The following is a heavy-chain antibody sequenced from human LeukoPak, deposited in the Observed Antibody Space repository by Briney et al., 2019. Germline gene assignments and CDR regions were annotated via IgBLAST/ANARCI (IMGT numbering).Heavy chain of an antibody. Sequence: GGALRLSCAASGFTFSSYGMHWVRQAPGKGLEWVAFIRYDGSNKYYADSVKGRFTISRDNSKNTLYLQMNSLRAEDTAVYYCVKPIGYCSGGSCYPDYWGQGTLVTVSS. CDR2: IRYDGSNK. D-gene: IGHD2-15*01. CDR3: VKPIGYCSGGSCYPDY. J-gene: IGHJ4*02. CDR1: GFTFSSYG. V-gene: IGHV3-30*02.